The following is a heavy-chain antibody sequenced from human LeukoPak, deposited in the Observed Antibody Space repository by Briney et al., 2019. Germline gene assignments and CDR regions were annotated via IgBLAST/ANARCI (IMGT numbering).Heavy chain of an antibody. CDR1: GFTFSTYS. D-gene: IGHD3-10*01. V-gene: IGHV3-48*02. CDR2: ISISGSSI. Sequence: GGSLRLSCAASGFTFSTYSMNWVRQAPGKGLEWVSYISISGSSIYYADSVKGRFTISRDNGKSSLYLQMNSLRDEDTAVYYCARGAVQGVISLFDYWGQGTLVTVSS. CDR3: ARGAVQGVISLFDY. J-gene: IGHJ4*02.